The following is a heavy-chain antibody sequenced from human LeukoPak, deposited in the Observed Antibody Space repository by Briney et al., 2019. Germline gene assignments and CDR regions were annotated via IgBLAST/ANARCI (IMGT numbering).Heavy chain of an antibody. CDR2: FYYGGST. Sequence: PSETLSLTCTVSGCSISNGYYWGWIRRPPGTRLEWIGSFYYGGSTYYNPSLKSRVTISVDTSKNQFSLKLNSVTAADTAVYYCARNYYDSSDYFDPWGQGALVTVSS. D-gene: IGHD3-22*01. V-gene: IGHV4-38-2*02. CDR3: ARNYYDSSDYFDP. CDR1: GCSISNGYY. J-gene: IGHJ5*02.